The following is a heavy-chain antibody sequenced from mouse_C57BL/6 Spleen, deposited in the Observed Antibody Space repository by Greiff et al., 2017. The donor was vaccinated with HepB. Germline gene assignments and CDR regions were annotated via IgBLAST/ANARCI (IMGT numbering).Heavy chain of an antibody. V-gene: IGHV1-82*01. D-gene: IGHD3-2*02. CDR1: GYAFSSSW. J-gene: IGHJ2*01. CDR3: ERGRLADGEGFYFDY. CDR2: IYPGDGDT. Sequence: QVQLQQSGPELVKPGASVKISCKASGYAFSSSWMNWVKQRPGKGLEWIGRIYPGDGDTNYNGKFKGKATLTADKSSSTGYMQLSSLTSEDAAVYFCERGRLADGEGFYFDYWGQGTTLTVSS.